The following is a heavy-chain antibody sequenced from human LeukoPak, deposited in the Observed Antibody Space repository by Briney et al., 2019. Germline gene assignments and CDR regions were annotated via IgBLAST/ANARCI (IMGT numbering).Heavy chain of an antibody. CDR1: GGSISTSSYS. J-gene: IGHJ5*02. CDR2: IYYSGST. Sequence: SETLSLTCTVSGGSISTSSYSWGWIRQPPGKGLKWIGSIYYSGSTYYNPSLKSRVTISVDTSKNQFSLKLSSVTAADTAVYYCARRQGPSYYYDSSGYRPWGQGTLVTVSS. CDR3: ARRQGPSYYYDSSGYRP. D-gene: IGHD3-22*01. V-gene: IGHV4-39*07.